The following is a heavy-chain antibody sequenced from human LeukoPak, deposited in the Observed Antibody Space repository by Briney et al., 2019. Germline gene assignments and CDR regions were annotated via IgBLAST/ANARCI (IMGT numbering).Heavy chain of an antibody. J-gene: IGHJ4*02. CDR3: ARRVIVATTSPYYFDY. CDR1: GGSFSGYY. CDR2: INHSGST. V-gene: IGHV4-34*01. Sequence: SETLSLTCAVYGGSFSGYYWSWIRQPPGKGLEWIGEINHSGSTNYNPSLKSRVTISVDTSKNQFSLKLSSVTAADTAVYYCARRVIVATTSPYYFDYWGQGTLATVSS. D-gene: IGHD5-12*01.